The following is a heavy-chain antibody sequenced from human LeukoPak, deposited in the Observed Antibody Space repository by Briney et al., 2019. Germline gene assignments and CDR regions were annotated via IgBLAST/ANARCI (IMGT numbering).Heavy chain of an antibody. CDR3: ARDPYFGVYSGSQPIDY. V-gene: IGHV3-21*01. CDR1: GFSFSRYW. D-gene: IGHD1-26*01. CDR2: ISSSSSYI. J-gene: IGHJ4*02. Sequence: PGGSLRLSCVASGFSFSRYWMSWVRQAPGKGLEWVSSISSSSSYIYYADSVKGRFTISRDNAKNSLYLQMNSLRAEDTAVYYCARDPYFGVYSGSQPIDYWGQGTLVTVSS.